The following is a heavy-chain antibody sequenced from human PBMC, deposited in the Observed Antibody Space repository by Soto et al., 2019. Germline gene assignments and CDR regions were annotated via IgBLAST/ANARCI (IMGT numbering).Heavy chain of an antibody. CDR3: ARVGIMITFGGVKSYYYMDV. Sequence: EVQLVESGGGLVKPGGSLRLSCAASGFTFSSYSMNWVRQAPGKGLEWVSSISSSSSYIYYADSVKGRFTISRDNAKNSLYLQMNSLRAEDTAVYYCARVGIMITFGGVKSYYYMDVWGKGTTVTVSS. D-gene: IGHD3-16*01. J-gene: IGHJ6*03. CDR2: ISSSSSYI. V-gene: IGHV3-21*01. CDR1: GFTFSSYS.